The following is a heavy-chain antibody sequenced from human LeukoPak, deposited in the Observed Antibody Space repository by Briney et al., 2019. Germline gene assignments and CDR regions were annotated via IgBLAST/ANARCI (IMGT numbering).Heavy chain of an antibody. Sequence: PGGSLRLSCAASGFTFSSYAMNWVRQAPGKGLEWVPTISASGGSTYYFVKGRFTISRDNSKNTLYLQMNSLRAEDTAVYYCAKGYCSSTNCKESFFDYWGQGTLVTVSS. J-gene: IGHJ4*02. D-gene: IGHD2-2*01. V-gene: IGHV3-23*01. CDR1: GFTFSSYA. CDR3: AKGYCSSTNCKESFFDY. CDR2: ISASGGST.